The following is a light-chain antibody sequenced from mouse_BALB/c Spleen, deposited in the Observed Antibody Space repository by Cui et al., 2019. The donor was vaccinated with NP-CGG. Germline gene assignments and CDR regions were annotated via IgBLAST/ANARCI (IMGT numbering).Light chain of an antibody. CDR3: ALWYSNHWV. V-gene: IGLV1*01. CDR1: TGDVTTSNY. CDR2: GTN. J-gene: IGLJ1*01. Sequence: QAVVTQESVLTTSPGETVTLTCRSSTGDVTTSNYANWFQEKPDHLFTGLIGGTNNRVPGAPARFSGSLIGDKAALTITGAQTEDEAIYFCALWYSNHWVFGGGTKLTVL.